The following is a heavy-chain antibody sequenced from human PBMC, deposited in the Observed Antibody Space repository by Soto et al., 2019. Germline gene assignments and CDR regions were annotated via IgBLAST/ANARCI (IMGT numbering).Heavy chain of an antibody. CDR1: GGTFSSYA. J-gene: IGHJ3*02. CDR2: IIPIFGTA. Sequence: SVKVSCKASGGTFSSYAISWVRQAPGQGLEWMGGIIPIFGTANYAQKFQGRVTITADESTSTAYMGLSSLRSEDTAVYYCARDPDPDHANAFDIWGQGTMVTVSS. V-gene: IGHV1-69*13. CDR3: ARDPDPDHANAFDI.